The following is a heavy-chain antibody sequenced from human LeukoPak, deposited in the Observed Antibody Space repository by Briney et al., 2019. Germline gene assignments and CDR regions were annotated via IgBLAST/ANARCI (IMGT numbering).Heavy chain of an antibody. CDR3: ARGRRLRWYGPPQH. Sequence: SETLSLTCAVYGGSFSGYYWSWIRQPPGKGLEWVGVINHSGSTNYNPSPKSRVTLSVDTSKNQFSLKLSSVPAADTAVYYCARGRRLRWYGPPQHWGQGTLVTVSS. CDR1: GGSFSGYY. D-gene: IGHD4-23*01. J-gene: IGHJ1*01. CDR2: INHSGST. V-gene: IGHV4-34*01.